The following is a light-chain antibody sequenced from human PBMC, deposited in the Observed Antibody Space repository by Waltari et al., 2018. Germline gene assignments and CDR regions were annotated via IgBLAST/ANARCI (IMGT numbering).Light chain of an antibody. CDR2: DAS. CDR3: QQSFGTPLS. J-gene: IGKJ4*01. Sequence: DVQVTQSPSSLSAIIGDRVTITCRASRNIRDHINWYQHRPGKAPKLLIFDASSLNSGVPLRFSGSGSGTYFTLTISSLQREDFATYYCQQSFGTPLSFGGGTRVEFK. V-gene: IGKV1-39*01. CDR1: RNIRDH.